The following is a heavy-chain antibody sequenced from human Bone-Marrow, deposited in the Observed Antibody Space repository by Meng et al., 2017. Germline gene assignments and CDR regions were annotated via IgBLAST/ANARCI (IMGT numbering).Heavy chain of an antibody. V-gene: IGHV7-4-1*02. CDR2: ISTNNGNP. CDR3: TRDGYSDCSRTSCFDF. D-gene: IGHD2-2*01. Sequence: VQPVQSGVQLSKPGASVKVSCKASGYTLSRYAINWLRQAPGQGLEWMGWISTNNGNPTYAQGFTGRFVFSLDTSVSTAYLQISTLKADDTAVYYCTRDGYSDCSRTSCFDFWGQGTLVTVFS. CDR1: GYTLSRYA. J-gene: IGHJ4*02.